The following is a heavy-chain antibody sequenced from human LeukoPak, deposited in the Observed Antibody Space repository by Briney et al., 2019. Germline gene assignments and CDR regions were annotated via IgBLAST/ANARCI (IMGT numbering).Heavy chain of an antibody. J-gene: IGHJ4*02. CDR1: GGSISSRGYY. CDR3: AKSGGYGLIDY. V-gene: IGHV4-39*01. Sequence: PSETLSLTCTVSGGSISSRGYYWGWIRQPPGKGLEWIGSMYYSGSTYYNPSLKSRVTISVDTSKNQFSLKLSSVTAADTAVYYCAKSGGYGLIDYWGQGTRVTVSS. D-gene: IGHD1-26*01. CDR2: MYYSGST.